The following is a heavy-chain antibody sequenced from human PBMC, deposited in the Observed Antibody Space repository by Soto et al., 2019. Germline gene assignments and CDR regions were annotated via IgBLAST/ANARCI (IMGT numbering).Heavy chain of an antibody. Sequence: PGGSLRLSCAASGFTFSSYAMSWVRQAPGKGLEWVSVIYSGGSTYYADSVKGRFTISRDNSKNTLYLQMNSLRAEDTAVYYCATASCSSTSCYPYYYYYYGVDVWGQGTTVTVSS. J-gene: IGHJ6*02. V-gene: IGHV3-53*01. D-gene: IGHD2-2*01. CDR2: IYSGGST. CDR3: ATASCSSTSCYPYYYYYYGVDV. CDR1: GFTFSSYA.